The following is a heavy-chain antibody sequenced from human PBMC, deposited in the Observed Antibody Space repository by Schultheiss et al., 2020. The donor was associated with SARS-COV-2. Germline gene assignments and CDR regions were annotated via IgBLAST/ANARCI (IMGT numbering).Heavy chain of an antibody. CDR2: ISSSGST. D-gene: IGHD6-13*01. J-gene: IGHJ4*02. CDR3: AKSLGSGWYNNLDY. Sequence: GESLKISCAASGFTFSSYEMNWVRQAPGKGLEWVSYISSSGSTYYADSVKGRFTISRDNSKNTLYLQMNSLRAEDTAVYYCAKSLGSGWYNNLDYWGQGILVTVSS. V-gene: IGHV3-23*01. CDR1: GFTFSSYE.